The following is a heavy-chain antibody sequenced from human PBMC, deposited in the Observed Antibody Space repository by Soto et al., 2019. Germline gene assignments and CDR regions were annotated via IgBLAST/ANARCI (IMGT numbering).Heavy chain of an antibody. Sequence: SETLSLTCTVSGGSIRSYYWSWIRQPPGKGLEWIGYIYYSGSTNYNPSLKSRVTISVDTSKNQFSLKLSSVTAADTAVYYCAREDIVLVPAAKRGDYYYYYGMDVWGQGTTVTVSS. D-gene: IGHD2-2*01. V-gene: IGHV4-59*01. CDR1: GGSIRSYY. CDR3: AREDIVLVPAAKRGDYYYYYGMDV. J-gene: IGHJ6*02. CDR2: IYYSGST.